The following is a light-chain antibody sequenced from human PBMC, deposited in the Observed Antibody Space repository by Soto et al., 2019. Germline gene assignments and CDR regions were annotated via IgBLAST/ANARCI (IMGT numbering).Light chain of an antibody. CDR2: GAS. V-gene: IGKV3-20*01. Sequence: EIVLTQSPGTLYLSPGERATLSCRASQSVSSTYLAWYQQKPGQAPRLLIYGASSRATGIPDRFSGSGSGTDFTLTISRLEPEDVAVYYCQQYRTFGQGTKVEIK. CDR3: QQYRT. CDR1: QSVSSTY. J-gene: IGKJ1*01.